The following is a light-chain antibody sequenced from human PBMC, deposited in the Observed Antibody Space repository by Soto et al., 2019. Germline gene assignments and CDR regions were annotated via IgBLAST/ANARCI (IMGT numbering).Light chain of an antibody. J-gene: IGKJ5*01. CDR1: QSVSSN. CDR2: DAS. V-gene: IGKV3-15*01. CDR3: QQYDSWPPIT. Sequence: EIVMTQSPATLSVSPGERATLSCRASQSVSSNLAWYQQRPGQAPRLLIYDASTRATGIPARFSGSGSGTKFTLTISILQSEDFAVFYCQQYDSWPPITFGQGTRLEIK.